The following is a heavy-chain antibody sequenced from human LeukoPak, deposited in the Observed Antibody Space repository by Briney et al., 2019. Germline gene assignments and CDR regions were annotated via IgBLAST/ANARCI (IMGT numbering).Heavy chain of an antibody. V-gene: IGHV3-7*01. CDR2: IKQDGSEK. Sequence: GGSPRLSCAASGFTFSSYWMSWVRQAPGKGLEWVANIKQDGSEKYYVDSVKGRFTIPRDNAKNSLYLQMNSLRAEDAAVYYCAELGITMIGGVWGKGTTVTISS. CDR1: GFTFSSYW. CDR3: AELGITMIGGV. J-gene: IGHJ6*04. D-gene: IGHD3-10*02.